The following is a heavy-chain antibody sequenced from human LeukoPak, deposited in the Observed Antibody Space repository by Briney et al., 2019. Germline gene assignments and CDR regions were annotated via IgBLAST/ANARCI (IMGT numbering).Heavy chain of an antibody. CDR3: AKDRYGSGIGYFDY. V-gene: IGHV3-30*18. CDR2: ISYDGRNK. D-gene: IGHD3-10*01. J-gene: IGHJ4*02. CDR1: GFTFSSYG. Sequence: GGSLRLSCAASGFTFSSYGMHWVRQAPGKGLEWVAVISYDGRNKDYADSVKGRFTISRDNSKNTLYLQMNSLRAEDTAVYYCAKDRYGSGIGYFDYWGEGTLVTVSS.